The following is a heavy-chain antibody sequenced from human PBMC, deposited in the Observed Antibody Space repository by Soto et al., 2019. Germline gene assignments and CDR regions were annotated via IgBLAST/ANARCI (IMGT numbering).Heavy chain of an antibody. CDR2: IYYTGST. Sequence: QVHLQESGPGLVKPSETLSLTCTVSGGSINNHYWSWIRQPPGKGLEWIGYIYYTGSTNYNPSLKSRFTMSVHTSKNQCSLNLTSLTAADTAIYYCARANWYSEYWGQGTLVTVSS. V-gene: IGHV4-59*11. CDR1: GGSINNHY. CDR3: ARANWYSEY. J-gene: IGHJ4*02. D-gene: IGHD7-27*01.